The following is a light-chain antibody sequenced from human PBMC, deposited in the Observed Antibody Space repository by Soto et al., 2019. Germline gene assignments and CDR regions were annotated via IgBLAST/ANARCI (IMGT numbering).Light chain of an antibody. CDR2: DAS. CDR1: QSISSW. CDR3: QQYNGYPYT. V-gene: IGKV1-5*01. J-gene: IGKJ2*01. Sequence: DIQMTQSPSTLSASVGDRVTITCRASQSISSWLAWYHQKPGKAPNLLIYDASSLESGVPSRFSGSGSGTEFTLTISGLQPDDFATYSCQQYNGYPYTFGQGTKLEIK.